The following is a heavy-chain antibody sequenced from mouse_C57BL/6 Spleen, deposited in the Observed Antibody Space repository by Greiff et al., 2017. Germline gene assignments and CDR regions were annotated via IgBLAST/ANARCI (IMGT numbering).Heavy chain of an antibody. Sequence: VQLQQSGPELVKPGASVKISCKASGYAFSSSWMNWVKQRPGKGLEWIGRIYPGDGDTNYNGKFKGKATLTADKSSSTAYMQLSSLTSEDSAVYFCARSGPGWLLDYWGQGTTLTVSS. CDR3: ARSGPGWLLDY. J-gene: IGHJ2*01. V-gene: IGHV1-82*01. CDR2: IYPGDGDT. CDR1: GYAFSSSW. D-gene: IGHD2-3*01.